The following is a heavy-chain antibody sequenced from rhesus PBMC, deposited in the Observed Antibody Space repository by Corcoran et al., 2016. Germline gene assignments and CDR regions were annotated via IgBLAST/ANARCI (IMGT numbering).Heavy chain of an antibody. D-gene: IGHD1-20*01. CDR3: ARRGWDNGRFDV. CDR1: GGAISSNY. CDR2: IYGSDSST. Sequence: QVQLQESGPGLVKPLETLSLTCAVSGGAISSNYWGWNRQAPGKGLGWIGNIYGSDSSTNYNPSLKSRVTLSVDTSKNHLSLKLRSVTAADTAVYYCARRGWDNGRFDVWGPGVLVTVSS. V-gene: IGHV4S11*01. J-gene: IGHJ5-1*01.